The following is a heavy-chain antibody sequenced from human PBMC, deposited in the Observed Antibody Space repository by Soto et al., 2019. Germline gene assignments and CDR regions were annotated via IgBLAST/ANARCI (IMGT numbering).Heavy chain of an antibody. CDR2: ISGSGVRT. J-gene: IGHJ6*02. D-gene: IGHD2-15*01. Sequence: GGSLRVSCGASVFTVSVYAMSWVRQAPGKGLEWVSAISGSGVRTYYADSVTGRFTISRDNSKNTLYLQMNRLRAEDTAVYYCAKAEVETAPRGMDVWGQGTTVTV. V-gene: IGHV3-23*01. CDR3: AKAEVETAPRGMDV. CDR1: VFTVSVYA.